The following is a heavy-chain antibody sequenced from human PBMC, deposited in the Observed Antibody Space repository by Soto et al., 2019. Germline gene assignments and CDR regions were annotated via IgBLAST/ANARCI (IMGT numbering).Heavy chain of an antibody. J-gene: IGHJ6*03. CDR2: IYYSGST. Sequence: QVQLQESGPGLVKPSQTLSLTCTVSGGSISSGGYYWSWIRQHPGKGLEWIGYIYYSGSTYYNPSLKSRLTLSVVTSKNQCPLKLSPVTAADPAVYYCAGSARHSSSQRRVGYYYYYMDGWGKGTTVTVCS. D-gene: IGHD6-6*01. CDR3: AGSARHSSSQRRVGYYYYYMDG. V-gene: IGHV4-31*03. CDR1: GGSISSGGYY.